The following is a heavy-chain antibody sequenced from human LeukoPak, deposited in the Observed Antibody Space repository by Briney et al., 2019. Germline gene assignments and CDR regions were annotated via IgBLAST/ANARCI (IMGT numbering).Heavy chain of an antibody. D-gene: IGHD4-11*01. V-gene: IGHV4-38-2*01. J-gene: IGHJ4*02. Sequence: SETLSLTCAVSGYSISSGYYWGWIRQPPGKGPEWIGSVFHTGSIYYIPSLKSRVTISVDTSKNQFSLEVSSVTAADTAIYYCARGISTTGHDYWGPGTLVTVSS. CDR1: GYSISSGYY. CDR3: ARGISTTGHDY. CDR2: VFHTGSI.